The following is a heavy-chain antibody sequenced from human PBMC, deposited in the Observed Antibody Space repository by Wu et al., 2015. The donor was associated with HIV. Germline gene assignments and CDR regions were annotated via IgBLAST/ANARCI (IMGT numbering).Heavy chain of an antibody. Sequence: QVQLVQSGAEVKKPGASVKVSCKASGYTFINYDINWVRQATGQGLEWMGWMNPNSGNTGYAQKFQGRVTITADESTNTAYMQLSSLRSEDTAIYYCAREGGYFLSSSLDSWGQGTLVTVSS. D-gene: IGHD3-9*01. CDR1: GYTFINYD. CDR2: MNPNSGNT. V-gene: IGHV1-8*03. J-gene: IGHJ4*02. CDR3: AREGGYFLSSSLDS.